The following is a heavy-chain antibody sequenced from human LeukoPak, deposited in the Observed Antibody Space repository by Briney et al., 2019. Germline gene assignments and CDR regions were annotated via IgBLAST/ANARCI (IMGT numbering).Heavy chain of an antibody. Sequence: SETLSLTCTVSGGSVSSGSYYWSWIRQPPGKGLEWIGYIYYSGSTNYNPSLKSRVTISVDTSKNQFSLKLSSVTAADTAVYYCARDGGYSYGYWGQGTLVTVSS. CDR1: GGSVSSGSYY. J-gene: IGHJ4*02. V-gene: IGHV4-61*01. CDR2: IYYSGST. CDR3: ARDGGYSYGY. D-gene: IGHD5-18*01.